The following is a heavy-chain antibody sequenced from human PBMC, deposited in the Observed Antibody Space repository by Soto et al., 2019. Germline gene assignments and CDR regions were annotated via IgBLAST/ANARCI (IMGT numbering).Heavy chain of an antibody. V-gene: IGHV3-33*01. J-gene: IGHJ4*02. CDR1: GFTFSSYG. CDR2: IWYDGSNK. Sequence: GGSLRLSYAASGFTFSSYGMHWVRQAPGKGLEWVAVIWYDGSNKYYADSVKGRFTISRDNSKNTLYLQMNSLRAEDTAVYYCARDRLARRDGHSMAYWGQGTLVTVSS. D-gene: IGHD6-19*01. CDR3: ARDRLARRDGHSMAY.